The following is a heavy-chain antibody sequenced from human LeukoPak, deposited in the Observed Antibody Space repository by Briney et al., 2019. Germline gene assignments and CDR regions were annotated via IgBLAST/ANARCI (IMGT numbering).Heavy chain of an antibody. V-gene: IGHV4-59*01. CDR2: IYYSGST. CDR1: GGSISSYH. Sequence: PSETLSLTCTISGGSISSYHWSWIRQPPGKGLEWIGYIYYSGSTNYNPSLKSRVTISVDTSKNQFSLKLSSVTAADTAVYYCARAIGARVQGPLGYWGQGTLVTVSS. J-gene: IGHJ4*02. D-gene: IGHD3-16*01. CDR3: ARAIGARVQGPLGY.